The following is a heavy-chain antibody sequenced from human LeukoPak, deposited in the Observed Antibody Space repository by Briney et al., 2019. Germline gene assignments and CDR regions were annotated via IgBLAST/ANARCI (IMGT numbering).Heavy chain of an antibody. J-gene: IGHJ4*02. D-gene: IGHD5-24*01. Sequence: GGSLRLSCAASGFTFSTYWMSWVRQVPGKGLEWVANIKQDGSERNYVDSVKGRFTISRDNAKNSLYLQMNSLRVEDTAVYYCARDKVAGSMADSNFDYWGQGTLVTVSS. V-gene: IGHV3-7*01. CDR2: IKQDGSER. CDR3: ARDKVAGSMADSNFDY. CDR1: GFTFSTYW.